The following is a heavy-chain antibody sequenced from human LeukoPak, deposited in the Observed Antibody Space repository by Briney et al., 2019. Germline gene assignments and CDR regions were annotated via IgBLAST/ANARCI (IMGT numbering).Heavy chain of an antibody. Sequence: PSETLSLTCTVSGGSISSGGYYWSWIRQPPGKGLEWIGYIYYSGSTYYNPSLKSRVTISVDTSKNQFSLKLSSVTAADTAVYYCARNSGRYYPHDYWGQGTLVTVSS. V-gene: IGHV4-61*08. CDR3: ARNSGRYYPHDY. CDR2: IYYSGST. D-gene: IGHD1-26*01. J-gene: IGHJ4*02. CDR1: GGSISSGGYY.